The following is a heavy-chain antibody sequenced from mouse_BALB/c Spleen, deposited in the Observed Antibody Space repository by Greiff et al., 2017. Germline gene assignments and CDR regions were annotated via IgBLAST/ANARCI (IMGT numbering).Heavy chain of an antibody. V-gene: IGHV5-6-5*01. CDR1: GFTFSSYA. CDR2: ISSGGST. J-gene: IGHJ2*01. Sequence: EVHLVESGGGLVKPGGSLKLSCAASGFTFSSYAMSWVRQTPEKRLEWVASISSGGSTYYTDSVKGRFTISRDNARNILYLQMSSLRSEDTAMYYCARGTGHFDYWGQGTTLTVSS. CDR3: ARGTGHFDY.